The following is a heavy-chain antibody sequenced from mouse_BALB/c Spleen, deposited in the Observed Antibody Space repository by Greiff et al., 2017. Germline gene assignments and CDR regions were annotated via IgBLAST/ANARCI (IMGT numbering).Heavy chain of an antibody. CDR3: ARDAPITTVEGYWYFDV. Sequence: EVKLLESGPGLVKPSQSLSLTCSVTGYSITSGYYWNWIRQFPGNKLEWMGYISYDGSNNYNPSLKNRISITRDTSKNQFFLKLNSVTTEDTATYYCARDAPITTVEGYWYFDVWGAGTTVTVSS. J-gene: IGHJ1*01. D-gene: IGHD1-1*01. CDR2: ISYDGSN. CDR1: GYSITSGYY. V-gene: IGHV3-6*02.